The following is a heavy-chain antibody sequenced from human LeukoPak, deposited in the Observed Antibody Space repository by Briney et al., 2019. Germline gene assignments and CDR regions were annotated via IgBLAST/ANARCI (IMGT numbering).Heavy chain of an antibody. CDR3: AREYCSSTSCSRYYYYYMDV. D-gene: IGHD2-2*01. J-gene: IGHJ6*03. V-gene: IGHV3-7*01. Sequence: PGGSLRLSCAASGFTFSSYWMSWVRQARGKGLEWEANIKQDGSEKYYVDSVKVRFTISRDNAKNSLYLQMNSLRAEDTAVYYCAREYCSSTSCSRYYYYYMDVWGKGTTVTVSS. CDR1: GFTFSSYW. CDR2: IKQDGSEK.